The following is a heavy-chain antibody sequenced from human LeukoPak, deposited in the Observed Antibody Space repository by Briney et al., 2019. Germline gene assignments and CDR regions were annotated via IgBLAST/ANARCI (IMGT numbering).Heavy chain of an antibody. CDR1: GGSISSSNW. CDR2: IYHSGST. J-gene: IGHJ6*02. CDR3: ARDCSSTSCRSYGMDV. Sequence: PSEPLSLTCAVAGGSISSSNWWSWVRQPPRKPLAWLREIYHSGSTNYNPSLKSRVTISVDKSKNQFSLKLSSVTAADTAVYYCARDCSSTSCRSYGMDVWGQGTTVTVSS. V-gene: IGHV4-4*02. D-gene: IGHD2-2*01.